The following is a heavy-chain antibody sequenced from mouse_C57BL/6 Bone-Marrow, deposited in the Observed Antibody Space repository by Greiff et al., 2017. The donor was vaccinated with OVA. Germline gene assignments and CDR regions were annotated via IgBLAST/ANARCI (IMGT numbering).Heavy chain of an antibody. Sequence: DVKLVESGGDLVKPGGSLKLSCAASGFTFSSYGMSWVRQTPDKRLEWVATISSGGSYTYYPDSVKGRFTISRDNAKNTLYLQMSSLKSEDTAMYYCARRYSNYAYWGQGTLVTVSA. D-gene: IGHD2-5*01. CDR3: ARRYSNYAY. CDR1: GFTFSSYG. V-gene: IGHV5-6*02. CDR2: ISSGGSYT. J-gene: IGHJ3*01.